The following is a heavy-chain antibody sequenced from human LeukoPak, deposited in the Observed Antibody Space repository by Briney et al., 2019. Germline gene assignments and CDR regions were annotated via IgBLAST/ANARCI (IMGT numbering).Heavy chain of an antibody. CDR1: GGSIRSSSYY. CDR2: IYYSGST. J-gene: IGHJ4*02. D-gene: IGHD2-15*01. CDR3: ARGRGRYCSGGSCSRGINYFDS. Sequence: PSETLSLTCTVSGGSIRSSSYYWGWIRQPPGKGLEWIGSIYYSGSTNYAPSLKSRVTISVDTSKNQFSLKLSSVTAADTAVYYCARGRGRYCSGGSCSRGINYFDSWGQGTLVTVSS. V-gene: IGHV4-39*07.